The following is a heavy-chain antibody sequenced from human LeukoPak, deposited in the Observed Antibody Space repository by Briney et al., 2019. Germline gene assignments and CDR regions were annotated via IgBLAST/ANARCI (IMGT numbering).Heavy chain of an antibody. V-gene: IGHV4-59*11. CDR1: GASISSHY. Sequence: KPSETLSLTCSVPGASISSHYWSWIRQPPGKGLEWIGYIYYSVRTNYNPSLKSRVTISVDMPNNQFSLKMSSVTAADTAVYYCARTGDGYNYYNYYYMDVWGKGTTVTVTS. CDR3: ARTGDGYNYYNYYYMDV. D-gene: IGHD5-24*01. J-gene: IGHJ6*03. CDR2: IYYSVRT.